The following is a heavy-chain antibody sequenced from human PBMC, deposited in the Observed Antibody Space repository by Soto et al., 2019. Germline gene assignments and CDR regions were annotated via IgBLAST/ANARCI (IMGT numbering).Heavy chain of an antibody. Sequence: QVQLVQSGAEVKKPGSSVKVSCKASGGTFSSYAISWVRQAPGQGLEWMGGIIPIFGTADYAQKFQGRVTITTDESTSTAYTELSSLRSEDTAVYYCASHYDSSSYYYYYGMDVWGQGTTVTVSS. V-gene: IGHV1-69*05. CDR1: GGTFSSYA. D-gene: IGHD3-22*01. CDR3: ASHYDSSSYYYYYGMDV. J-gene: IGHJ6*02. CDR2: IIPIFGTA.